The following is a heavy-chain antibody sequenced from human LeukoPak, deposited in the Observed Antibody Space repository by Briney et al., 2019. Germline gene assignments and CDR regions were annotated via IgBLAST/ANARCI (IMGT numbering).Heavy chain of an antibody. V-gene: IGHV3-30-3*01. CDR1: GFTFSSYA. Sequence: PGGSLRLPCAASGFTFSSYAMYWVRQAPGKGLEWVGVISYDGNNNNYAYSVKGRFTISRDNSNNTLYLQMHSLRAEATAVYYCASDSFVGIITMIVVVRGGLDYWGQGTLVTVSS. CDR3: ASDSFVGIITMIVVVRGGLDY. D-gene: IGHD3-22*01. J-gene: IGHJ4*02. CDR2: ISYDGNNN.